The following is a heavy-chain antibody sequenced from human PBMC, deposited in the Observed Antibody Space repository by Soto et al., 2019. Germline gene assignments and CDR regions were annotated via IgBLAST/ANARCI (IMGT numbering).Heavy chain of an antibody. CDR2: IYYSGST. J-gene: IGHJ3*02. CDR3: ARDRWSGSYPPGDAFDI. V-gene: IGHV4-59*01. D-gene: IGHD1-26*01. Sequence: SETLSLTCTVSGGSISSYYWSWIRQPPGKGLEWIGYIYYSGSTNYNPSLKSRVTISVDTSKNQFSLKLSSVTAADTAVYYCARDRWSGSYPPGDAFDIWGQGTMVTVSS. CDR1: GGSISSYY.